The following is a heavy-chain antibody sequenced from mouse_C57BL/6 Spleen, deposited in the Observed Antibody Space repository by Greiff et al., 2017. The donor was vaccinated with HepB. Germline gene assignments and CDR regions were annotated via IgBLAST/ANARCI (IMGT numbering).Heavy chain of an antibody. CDR2: IDPSDSET. D-gene: IGHD1-1*01. CDR3: ARIGSSPYFDY. J-gene: IGHJ2*01. V-gene: IGHV1-52*01. Sequence: VRPGSSVKLSCKASGYTFTSYWMHWVKQRPIQGLEWIGNIDPSDSETHYNQKFKDKATLTVDKSSSTAYMQLSSLTSEDSAVYYCARIGSSPYFDYWGQGTTLTVSS. CDR1: GYTFTSYW.